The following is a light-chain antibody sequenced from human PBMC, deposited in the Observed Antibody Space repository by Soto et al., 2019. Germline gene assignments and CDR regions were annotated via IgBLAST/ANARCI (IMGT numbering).Light chain of an antibody. Sequence: QSALTQPASVSGSPGQSITISCTGTSSDVGGYNYVSWYQQHPGKAPKLMIYDVSNRPSGGSNRFSGSKSGNTATLTISGLQAEDEADYYCSSYTSSGTLVVFGGGTKLTVL. CDR2: DVS. CDR3: SSYTSSGTLVV. CDR1: SSDVGGYNY. J-gene: IGLJ2*01. V-gene: IGLV2-14*01.